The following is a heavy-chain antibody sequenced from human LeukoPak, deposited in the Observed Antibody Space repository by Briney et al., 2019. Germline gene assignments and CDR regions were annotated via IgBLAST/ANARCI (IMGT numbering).Heavy chain of an antibody. CDR2: ISYDGSNK. CDR3: AKGDPGLLWFGESALIDY. Sequence: GGSLRLSCAASGFTFSSYEMNWVRQAPGKGLEWVAVISYDGSNKYYADSVKGRFTISRDNSKNTLYLQMNSLRAEDTAVYYCAKGDPGLLWFGESALIDYWGQGTLVTVSS. V-gene: IGHV3-30*18. CDR1: GFTFSSYE. D-gene: IGHD3-10*01. J-gene: IGHJ4*02.